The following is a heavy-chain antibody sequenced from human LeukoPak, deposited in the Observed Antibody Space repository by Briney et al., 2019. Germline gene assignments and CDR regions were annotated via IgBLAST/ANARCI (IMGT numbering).Heavy chain of an antibody. CDR2: IYTTGST. V-gene: IGHV4-4*07. D-gene: IGHD2-21*02. J-gene: IGHJ6*02. CDR3: ASYDCGGDLNGGCDGMDV. CDR1: GGSISDYY. Sequence: SETLSLTCTVSGGSISDYYWSWIRQPAGKGLEWIGRIYTTGSTNYNPSLKSRVTISVDTSKNQFSLKLSSVTAADTAVYYCASYDCGGDLNGGCDGMDVWGQGTTVTVSS.